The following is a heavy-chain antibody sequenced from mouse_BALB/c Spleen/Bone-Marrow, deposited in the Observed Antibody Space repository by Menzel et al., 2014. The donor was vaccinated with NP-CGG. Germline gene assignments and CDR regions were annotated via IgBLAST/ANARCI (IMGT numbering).Heavy chain of an antibody. V-gene: IGHV1-22*01. Sequence: EVQLQQSGPELVKPGASVKISCKTSGYTFTDYTIHWVQQSPGKSLEWIGNINPNIGGTTYNQKFKGKATLTLDKSSRTAYMERRSLTAEDSAVKCCARGRFAYWGQGTLVTVSA. CDR2: INPNIGGT. CDR1: GYTFTDYT. CDR3: ARGRFAY. J-gene: IGHJ3*01.